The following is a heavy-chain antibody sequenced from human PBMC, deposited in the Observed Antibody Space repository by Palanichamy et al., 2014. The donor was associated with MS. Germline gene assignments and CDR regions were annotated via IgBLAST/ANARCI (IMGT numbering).Heavy chain of an antibody. CDR2: IWNDGNKE. Sequence: LVEVWGRRGPAWEVPKTLLCSVWIHLRDLWHALGRQAPGKGLEWVALIWNDGNKEEYADSVQGRFIISRDNSENMVYLQMNSLRAEDTAVYYCARGPWLVGTLTSFDYWGQGTLVTVSS. D-gene: IGHD6-19*01. V-gene: IGHV3-33*01. CDR3: ARGPWLVGTLTSFDY. J-gene: IGHJ4*02. CDR1: IHLRDLW.